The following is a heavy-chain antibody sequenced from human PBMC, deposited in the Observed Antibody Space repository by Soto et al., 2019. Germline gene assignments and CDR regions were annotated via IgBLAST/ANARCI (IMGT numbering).Heavy chain of an antibody. CDR1: GGSISSGDYY. J-gene: IGHJ3*01. CDR2: IYYSGST. CDR3: ARGISMVYAVARIVDAFDF. Sequence: SETLSLTCTVSGGSISSGDYYWSWIRQPPGKGLEWIGYIYYSGSTYYNPSLKSRVTISVDTSKNQFSLKLSPVTAADTAVYYCARGISMVYAVARIVDAFDFWGQGTMVTVSS. V-gene: IGHV4-30-4*01. D-gene: IGHD2-8*01.